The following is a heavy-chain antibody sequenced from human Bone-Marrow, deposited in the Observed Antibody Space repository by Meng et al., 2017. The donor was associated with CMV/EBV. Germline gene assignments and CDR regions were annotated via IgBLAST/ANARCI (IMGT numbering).Heavy chain of an antibody. CDR1: GYTFTSYY. Sequence: ASVKVSCKASGYTFTSYYMHWVRQAPGQGLEWMGIINPSGGSTSYAQKFQGRVTMTRDTSTSTVYMELSSLRSEDTAAYYCARDRKVEQQLVELDYWGQGTLVTVSS. CDR2: INPSGGST. CDR3: ARDRKVEQQLVELDY. J-gene: IGHJ4*02. V-gene: IGHV1-46*01. D-gene: IGHD6-13*01.